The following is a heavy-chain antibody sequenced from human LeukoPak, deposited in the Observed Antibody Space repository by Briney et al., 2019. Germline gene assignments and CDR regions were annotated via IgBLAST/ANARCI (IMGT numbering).Heavy chain of an antibody. J-gene: IGHJ6*04. Sequence: SETLSLTCAVSGYSISSGYHWGWIRQPPGKGLELIGSMYHRGGTYYKPSLKSRVTISIDTSKNQFSLRLNSVTAADTAVYYCAGDAGYFTMDVWGKGTTVTVSS. D-gene: IGHD1-26*01. CDR2: MYHRGGT. CDR3: AGDAGYFTMDV. V-gene: IGHV4-38-2*02. CDR1: GYSISSGYH.